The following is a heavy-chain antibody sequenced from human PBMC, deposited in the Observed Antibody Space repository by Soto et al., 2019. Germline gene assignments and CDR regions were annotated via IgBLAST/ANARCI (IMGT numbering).Heavy chain of an antibody. CDR3: AKASYPRIVVVPSGY. Sequence: GGALRLSCAASGFTFSSYAMSWVRQAPGKGLEWVSAISGSGGSTYYADSVKGRFTISRDNSKNTLYLQMNSLRAEDTAVYYCAKASYPRIVVVPSGYWGQGTLVTVSS. CDR1: GFTFSSYA. CDR2: ISGSGGST. J-gene: IGHJ4*02. V-gene: IGHV3-23*01. D-gene: IGHD3-22*01.